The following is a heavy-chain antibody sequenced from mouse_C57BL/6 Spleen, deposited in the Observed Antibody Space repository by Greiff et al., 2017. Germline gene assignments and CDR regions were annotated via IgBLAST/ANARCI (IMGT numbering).Heavy chain of an antibody. Sequence: VQLQQSGPELVKPGASVKISCKASGYTFTDYYMNWVKQSHGKSLEWIGDINPNNGGTSYNQKFKGKAALTVDKSSSTAYMELRSLTSENSAVYYCARGGARRGYAMDYGGQGTSVTVSS. CDR1: GYTFTDYY. D-gene: IGHD2-12*01. V-gene: IGHV1-26*01. CDR3: ARGGARRGYAMDY. CDR2: INPNNGGT. J-gene: IGHJ4*01.